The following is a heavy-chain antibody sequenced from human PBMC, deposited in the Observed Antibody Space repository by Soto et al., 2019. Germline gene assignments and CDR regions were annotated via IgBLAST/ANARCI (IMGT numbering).Heavy chain of an antibody. CDR1: GYTFTSYA. Sequence: ASVKVSCKASGYTFTSYAMHWVRQAPGQRLEWMGWINAGNGNTKYSQKFQGRVTITRDTSASTAYMELSSLRSEDTAVYYCARDGRRGGYYFDYWGQGTLVTVSS. J-gene: IGHJ4*02. D-gene: IGHD3-10*01. CDR3: ARDGRRGGYYFDY. V-gene: IGHV1-3*01. CDR2: INAGNGNT.